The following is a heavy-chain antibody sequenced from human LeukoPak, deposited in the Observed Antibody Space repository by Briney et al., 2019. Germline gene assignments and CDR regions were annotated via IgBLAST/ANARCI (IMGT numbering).Heavy chain of an antibody. CDR3: VRDHLWSFDI. Sequence: PGGSLRLSCAASGFTFSSYSMNWVRQAPGKGPEWVSYISSSGPSIYYADSVKGRFTISRDDAKNSLYLQMNSLRAEDTAVYYCVRDHLWSFDIWGQGTVVTVSS. J-gene: IGHJ3*02. CDR1: GFTFSSYS. D-gene: IGHD2-21*01. V-gene: IGHV3-48*04. CDR2: ISSSGPSI.